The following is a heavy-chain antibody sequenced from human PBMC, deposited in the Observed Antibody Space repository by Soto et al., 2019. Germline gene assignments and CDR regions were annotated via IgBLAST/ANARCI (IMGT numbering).Heavy chain of an antibody. CDR2: IIPIFNSA. CDR1: GGTFNNYA. CDR3: AREVTVASYSFDF. Sequence: QVQLVQSGAEVKRPGSSVKVSCKASGGTFNNYALSWARQAPGQGLEWMGGIIPIFNSANYAQKFQGRVTITADDSTSTAYMELRSLRPDDTAVYYCAREVTVASYSFDFWGQGTLVTVSS. V-gene: IGHV1-69*01. J-gene: IGHJ4*02. D-gene: IGHD5-12*01.